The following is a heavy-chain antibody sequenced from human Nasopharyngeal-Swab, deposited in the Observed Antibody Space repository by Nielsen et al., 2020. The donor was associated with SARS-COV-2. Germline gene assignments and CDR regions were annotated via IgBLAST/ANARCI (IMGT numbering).Heavy chain of an antibody. J-gene: IGHJ4*02. Sequence: SETLSLTCTVSGCSLSCYYWRWLRQPPGKGLEWIGYIYYSGSTNYNPSLKSRVTISVDTSKNQFSLKLSSVTAADTAVYYCASVGYSSGWYFDYWGQGTLVTVSS. CDR1: GCSLSCYY. CDR2: IYYSGST. V-gene: IGHV4-59*01. D-gene: IGHD6-19*01. CDR3: ASVGYSSGWYFDY.